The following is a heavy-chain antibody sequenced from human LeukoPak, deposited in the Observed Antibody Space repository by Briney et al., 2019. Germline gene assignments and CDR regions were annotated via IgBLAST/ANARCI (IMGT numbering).Heavy chain of an antibody. CDR1: GFTFSSYS. D-gene: IGHD3-3*01. CDR3: ARAYDFWSGYYSTYFDY. V-gene: IGHV3-21*01. J-gene: IGHJ4*02. Sequence: GGSLSLSCAASGFTFSSYSRNWVRHAPGKGLEWVSSISSSSSYIYYADSMNGRFTISRDNTKISLYLQKISMRAEDTAVYYCARAYDFWSGYYSTYFDYWGQGTLVTVSS. CDR2: ISSSSSYI.